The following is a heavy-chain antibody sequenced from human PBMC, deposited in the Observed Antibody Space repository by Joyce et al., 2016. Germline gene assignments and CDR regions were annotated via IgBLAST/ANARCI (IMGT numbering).Heavy chain of an antibody. Sequence: QVQLRESGPGLVKPSETLSLTCTVSGASMSTHYWSWIRQSPGNALAWIGYISVSGNTDHNPSLRSRGTISVDMSRSQFSLKLRSVSAADTAVYFCARDLISGSSYNYDYYGMDVWGQGITVIVSS. CDR2: ISVSGNT. D-gene: IGHD3-10*01. J-gene: IGHJ6*02. CDR1: GASMSTHY. V-gene: IGHV4-59*11. CDR3: ARDLISGSSYNYDYYGMDV.